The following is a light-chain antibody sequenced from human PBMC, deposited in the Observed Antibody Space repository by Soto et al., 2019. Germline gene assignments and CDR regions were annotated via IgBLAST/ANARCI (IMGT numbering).Light chain of an antibody. V-gene: IGKV3-20*01. CDR3: QQCASSPRT. CDR1: QTVGNNY. J-gene: IGKJ1*01. CDR2: DAS. Sequence: EIVLTQSPGILSLSPGERATLSCRASQTVGNNYLVWFQQKPGRAPRLLVYDASKRATGIPDRFIGSGSGTDFTLTISRLEPEDFAVYYCQQCASSPRTFGQGTTVEI.